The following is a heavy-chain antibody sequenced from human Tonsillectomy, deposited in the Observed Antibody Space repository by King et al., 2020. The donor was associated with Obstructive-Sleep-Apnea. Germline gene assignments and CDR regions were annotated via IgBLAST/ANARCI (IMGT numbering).Heavy chain of an antibody. V-gene: IGHV1-18*04. D-gene: IGHD3-10*01. CDR1: GFTFTSYG. CDR3: AGDWTDTRFRGVMTYYFDY. Sequence: VQLVESGAEVKKPGASVKVSCNASGFTFTSYGITWVRQAPGQGLEGMGGISAYNGNTNYAQKFQGRVTMTTDTSTSTAYMELRSLRSDDTAVYYCAGDWTDTRFRGVMTYYFDYWGQGTLVTVSS. J-gene: IGHJ4*02. CDR2: ISAYNGNT.